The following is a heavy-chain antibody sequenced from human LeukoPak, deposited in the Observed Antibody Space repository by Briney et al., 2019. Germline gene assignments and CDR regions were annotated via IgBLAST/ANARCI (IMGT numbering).Heavy chain of an antibody. Sequence: PGGSLRLSCAASGFTFSSYSMHWVRQAPGKGLEWVALISYHGDITYYADSVKGRFTLSRDNSKTTLFLQLNILRAEETAVYYCARDSTYYYASGSSGLDYFDFWGQGTMVTVSS. V-gene: IGHV3-30*01. D-gene: IGHD3-10*01. CDR3: ARDSTYYYASGSSGLDYFDF. CDR1: GFTFSSYS. CDR2: ISYHGDIT. J-gene: IGHJ4*02.